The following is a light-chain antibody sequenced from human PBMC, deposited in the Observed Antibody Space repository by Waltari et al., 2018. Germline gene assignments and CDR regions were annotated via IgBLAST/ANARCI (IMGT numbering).Light chain of an antibody. CDR3: QSYDSSLSGSV. Sequence: QSVLTQPPSVSGAPGQRVTISCTGSSSHIGAGYDVHWYQQLPGTPPKRLIYGNSNRPSGVPDRFSGSKSGTSASLAITGLQAEDEADYYCQSYDSSLSGSVFGGGTKLTVL. J-gene: IGLJ2*01. V-gene: IGLV1-40*01. CDR1: SSHIGAGYD. CDR2: GNS.